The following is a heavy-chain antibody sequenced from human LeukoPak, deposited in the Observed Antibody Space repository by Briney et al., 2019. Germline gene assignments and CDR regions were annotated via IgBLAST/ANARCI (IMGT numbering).Heavy chain of an antibody. Sequence: PSETLSLTCTVSGGSISSGGYYWSWIRQPPGKGLEWIGYIYHSGSTYYNPSLKSRVTISVDRSKNQFSLKLSSVTAADAAVYYCARCLTTSFGYWGQGTLVTVSS. J-gene: IGHJ4*02. D-gene: IGHD2/OR15-2a*01. CDR3: ARCLTTSFGY. V-gene: IGHV4-30-2*01. CDR2: IYHSGST. CDR1: GGSISSGGYY.